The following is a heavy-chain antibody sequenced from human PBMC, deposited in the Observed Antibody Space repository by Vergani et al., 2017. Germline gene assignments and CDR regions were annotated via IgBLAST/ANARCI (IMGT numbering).Heavy chain of an antibody. CDR3: AKDMIRGYSGYDPYMAFDI. Sequence: EVQLVESGGGLVQPGRSLRLSCAASGFTFDDYAMHWVRQAPGKGLEWVSGISWNSGSIGYADSVKDRFTISRDNAKNSLYLQMNSLRAEDTALYYCAKDMIRGYSGYDPYMAFDIWGQGTMVTVSS. D-gene: IGHD5-12*01. CDR1: GFTFDDYA. V-gene: IGHV3-9*01. CDR2: ISWNSGSI. J-gene: IGHJ3*02.